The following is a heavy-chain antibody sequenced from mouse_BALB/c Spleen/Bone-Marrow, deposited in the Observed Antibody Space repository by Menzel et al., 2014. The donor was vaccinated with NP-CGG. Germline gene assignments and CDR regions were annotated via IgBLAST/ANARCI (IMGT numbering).Heavy chain of an antibody. CDR2: INPDSSTI. CDR1: GFDFSRYW. CDR3: AREGIPAWFAY. J-gene: IGHJ3*01. V-gene: IGHV4-1*02. Sequence: VQLQQSGGGLVQPGGSLKLSCAASGFDFSRYWMSWVRQAPGKGLEWIGEINPDSSTINYTPSLKDKFIISRDNAKNTLYLQMSRVRSEDTALYYCAREGIPAWFAYWGQGTLVTVSA.